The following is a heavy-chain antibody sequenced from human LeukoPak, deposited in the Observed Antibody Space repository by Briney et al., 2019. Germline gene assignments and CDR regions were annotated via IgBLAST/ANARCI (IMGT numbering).Heavy chain of an antibody. CDR2: ISWDGGST. CDR3: ARGGYSSGRGAFDI. Sequence: GGSLRLSCAASGFTFDDYAMHWVRQAPGKGLEWVSLISWDGGSTYYADSVKGRFTISRDNSKNSLYLQMNSLRAEDTALYYCARGGYSSGRGAFDIWGQGAMVTVSS. D-gene: IGHD6-19*01. J-gene: IGHJ3*02. V-gene: IGHV3-43D*03. CDR1: GFTFDDYA.